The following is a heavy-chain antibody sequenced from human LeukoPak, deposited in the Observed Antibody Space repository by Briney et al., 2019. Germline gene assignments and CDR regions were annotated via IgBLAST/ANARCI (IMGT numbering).Heavy chain of an antibody. CDR2: IIPIFGTA. CDR3: ARDVPIGNKRYYYYYMDV. CDR1: GGTFSSYA. J-gene: IGHJ6*03. Sequence: ASVKVSCKASGGTFSSYAISWVRQAPGQGLEWMGGIIPIFGTANYAQKFQGRVTITADESTSTAYMELSSLRPEDTAVYYCARDVPIGNKRYYYYYMDVWGKGTTVTVSS. V-gene: IGHV1-69*13. D-gene: IGHD4-23*01.